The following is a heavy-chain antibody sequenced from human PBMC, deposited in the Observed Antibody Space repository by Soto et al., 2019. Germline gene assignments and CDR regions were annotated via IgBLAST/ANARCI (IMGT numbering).Heavy chain of an antibody. D-gene: IGHD4-17*01. J-gene: IGHJ4*02. Sequence: PSETLSLTCTVSGGSISSSSYYWGWIRQPPGKGLEWIGSIYYSGSTYYNPSLKSRVTISVDTSKNQFSLKLSSVTAADTAVYYCARHAPFTVVDYWGQGTLVTVSS. V-gene: IGHV4-39*01. CDR3: ARHAPFTVVDY. CDR2: IYYSGST. CDR1: GGSISSSSYY.